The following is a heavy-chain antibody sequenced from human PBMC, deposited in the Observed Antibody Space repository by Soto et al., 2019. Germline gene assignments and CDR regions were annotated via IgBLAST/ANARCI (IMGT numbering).Heavy chain of an antibody. CDR1: GFTFSSYA. Sequence: EVQLLESGGGLVQPGGSLRLSCAASGFTFSSYAMSWVRQAPGKGLEWVSAISGSGDITYYADSVKGRFTISRDNSKNTLYLQINSLRADDTAVSYCAILSASGTVVDGPWGQGTLVTVSS. V-gene: IGHV3-23*01. CDR3: AILSASGTVVDGP. D-gene: IGHD6-13*01. J-gene: IGHJ5*02. CDR2: ISGSGDIT.